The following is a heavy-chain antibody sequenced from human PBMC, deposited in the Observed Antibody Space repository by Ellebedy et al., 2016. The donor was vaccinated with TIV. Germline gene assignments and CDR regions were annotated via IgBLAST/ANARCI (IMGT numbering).Heavy chain of an antibody. J-gene: IGHJ4*02. CDR1: GFTFSSYA. Sequence: GESLKISCAASGFTFSSYAMSWVRQAPGKGLEWVAVVSYDGNKKYYADSVKGRFTISRDNSKNTVYLQMNSLRPEDTAVYYCTKDAWERAQVSWEHDFWGQGTLVTVSS. V-gene: IGHV3-30*18. CDR2: VSYDGNKK. D-gene: IGHD1-26*01. CDR3: TKDAWERAQVSWEHDF.